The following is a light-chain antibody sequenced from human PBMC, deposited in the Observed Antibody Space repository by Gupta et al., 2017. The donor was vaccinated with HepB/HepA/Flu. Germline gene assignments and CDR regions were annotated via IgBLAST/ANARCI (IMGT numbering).Light chain of an antibody. Sequence: QSALTQPASVSGSPGQSITISCPGTSSDVGGYNYVSWYQQHPGKAPKLMIYDVNNRPSGVSNRFSGSKFGNTASLTISGLQAEDEADYYCSSYTSSSTLVVFGGGTKLTVL. J-gene: IGLJ2*01. V-gene: IGLV2-14*03. CDR2: DVN. CDR3: SSYTSSSTLVV. CDR1: SSDVGGYNY.